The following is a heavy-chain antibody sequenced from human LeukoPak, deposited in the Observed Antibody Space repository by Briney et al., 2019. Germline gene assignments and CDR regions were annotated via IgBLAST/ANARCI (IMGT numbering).Heavy chain of an antibody. CDR1: GFTFSDYY. CDR3: ARDRGAVTDVFDY. CDR2: IRSSGTTI. V-gene: IGHV3-11*04. Sequence: GSLRLSCVASGFTFSDYYMSWIRQAPGKGLEWVSYIRSSGTTIHYANSVKGRFTISRDNAKNSLYLQMNSLRAEDTAVYYCARDRGAVTDVFDYWGQGTLVTVSS. J-gene: IGHJ4*02. D-gene: IGHD6-19*01.